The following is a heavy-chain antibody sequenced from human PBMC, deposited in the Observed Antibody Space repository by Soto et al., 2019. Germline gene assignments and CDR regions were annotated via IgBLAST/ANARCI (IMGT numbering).Heavy chain of an antibody. V-gene: IGHV1-18*01. CDR1: GYTFTSYG. CDR2: ISAYNGNT. D-gene: IGHD6-13*01. Sequence: ASVKVSCKASGYTFTSYGISWVRQAPGQGLGWMGWISAYNGNTNYAQKLQGRVTMTTDTSTSTAYMELSSLRSEDTAVYYCARDYSSSWSYYFDYWGQVTLVTVSS. CDR3: ARDYSSSWSYYFDY. J-gene: IGHJ4*02.